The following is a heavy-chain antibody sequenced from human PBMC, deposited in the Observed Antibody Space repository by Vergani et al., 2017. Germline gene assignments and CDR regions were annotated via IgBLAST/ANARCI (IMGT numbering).Heavy chain of an antibody. CDR3: ARDVGDGYNYVRLVYGMDV. V-gene: IGHV3-21*01. J-gene: IGHJ6*02. CDR2: ISSSCSYI. Sequence: EVQLLESGGGLVQPGGSLRLSCAASGFTFSSYAMSWVRQAPGKGLEWVSSISSSCSYIYYADSVKGRFTISRDNAKNSLYLQMNSLRAEDTAVYYCARDVGDGYNYVRLVYGMDVWGQGTTVTVSS. D-gene: IGHD5-24*01. CDR1: GFTFSSYA.